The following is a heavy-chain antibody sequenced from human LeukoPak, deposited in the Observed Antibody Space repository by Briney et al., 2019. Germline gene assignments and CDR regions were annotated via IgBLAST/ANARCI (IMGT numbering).Heavy chain of an antibody. CDR1: GGSISSYY. V-gene: IGHV4-59*01. D-gene: IGHD2-2*01. CDR2: IYYSGST. Sequence: PSETLSLTCTVSGGSISSYYWSWIRQPPGKGLEWIGYIYYSGSTNYNPSLKSRVTISVDTSKNQFSLKLSSVTAADTAVYYCARGGYCSSTSCDDKMYNWFDPWGQGTLVTVSS. J-gene: IGHJ5*02. CDR3: ARGGYCSSTSCDDKMYNWFDP.